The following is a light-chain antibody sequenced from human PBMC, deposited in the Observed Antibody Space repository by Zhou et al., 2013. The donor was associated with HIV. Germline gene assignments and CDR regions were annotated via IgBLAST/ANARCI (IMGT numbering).Light chain of an antibody. V-gene: IGKV3-20*01. CDR1: QIVSSNY. CDR2: DAT. CDR3: HQYSLAPLT. Sequence: EIVLTQSPGTLSLSPGASASLSCRASQIVSSNYLAWYQQRPGQAPRLLIYDATSRATGIPDRFSGSGSGTDFTLTIDRLEPEDFAVYYCHQYSLAPLTFGQGTKGGHRT. J-gene: IGKJ1*01.